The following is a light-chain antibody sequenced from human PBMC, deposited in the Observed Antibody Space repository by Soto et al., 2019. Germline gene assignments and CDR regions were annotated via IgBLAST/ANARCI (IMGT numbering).Light chain of an antibody. J-gene: IGLJ2*01. CDR1: SSNIGAGYD. CDR3: QSYDSSLSGPS. Sequence: QSVLTQPPSVSGAPGQRVTISCTGSSSNIGAGYDVHWYQQLPGTAPKLLIYGNSNRPSGVPDRFSGSKSGTSASLAITGLQAEDGADYYCQSYDSSLSGPSFGGGTKLTVL. CDR2: GNS. V-gene: IGLV1-40*01.